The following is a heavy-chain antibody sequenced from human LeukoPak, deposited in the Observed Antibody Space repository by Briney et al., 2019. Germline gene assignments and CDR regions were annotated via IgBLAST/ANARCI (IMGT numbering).Heavy chain of an antibody. CDR3: ARGLAAAAHDY. D-gene: IGHD6-13*01. CDR2: IYTSGST. V-gene: IGHV4-61*02. CDR1: GGSISSGSYY. Sequence: SQTLSLTCTVSGGSISSGSYYSSWIRQPAGKGLEWIGRIYTSGSTNYNPSLKSRVTIPVDTSKSQFSLKLSSVTAADTAVYYCARGLAAAAHDYWGQGTLVTVSS. J-gene: IGHJ4*02.